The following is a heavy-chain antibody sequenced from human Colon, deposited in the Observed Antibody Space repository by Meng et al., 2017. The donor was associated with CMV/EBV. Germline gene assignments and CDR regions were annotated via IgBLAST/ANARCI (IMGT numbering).Heavy chain of an antibody. J-gene: IGHJ6*02. V-gene: IGHV3-23*01. CDR1: GFTFSSHA. CDR2: ISGSGGST. Sequence: GESLKISCAASGFTFSSHAMSWVRQAPGKGLEWVSAISGSGGSTYYADSVKGRFTISRDNSKNTLYLQMNSLRAEDTAVYYCAKVNSGIAAAGGGYYYGMDVWGQGTTVTVSS. CDR3: AKVNSGIAAAGGGYYYGMDV. D-gene: IGHD6-13*01.